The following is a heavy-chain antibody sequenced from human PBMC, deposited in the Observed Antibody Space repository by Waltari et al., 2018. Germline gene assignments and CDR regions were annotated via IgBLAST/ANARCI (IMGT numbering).Heavy chain of an antibody. D-gene: IGHD6-13*01. Sequence: QLQLQESGPGLVKPSETLSLTCTVSGGSISSSSYYWGWIRLPPGKGLEWIGSIYYSGSTYYNASLKSRVTISVDTSKNQFSLKLSSVTAADTAVYYCASQQLVLRGPFDYWGQGTLVTVSS. J-gene: IGHJ4*02. CDR3: ASQQLVLRGPFDY. CDR2: IYYSGST. V-gene: IGHV4-39*01. CDR1: GGSISSSSYY.